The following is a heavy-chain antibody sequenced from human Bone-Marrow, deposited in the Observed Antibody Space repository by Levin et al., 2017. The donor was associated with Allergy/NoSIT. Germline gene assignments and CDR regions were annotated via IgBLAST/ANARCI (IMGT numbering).Heavy chain of an antibody. CDR1: GYTFTDYG. CDR3: ARGFDY. CDR2: INVNNGHT. J-gene: IGHJ4*02. Sequence: ASVKVSCKASGYTFTDYGISWVRQAPGQGLEWMGWINVNNGHTNYVQKFQGRVTMTTDTSTSTAYMELRSLSSDDTAIYYCARGFDYWGQGTLVTVSS. V-gene: IGHV1-18*01.